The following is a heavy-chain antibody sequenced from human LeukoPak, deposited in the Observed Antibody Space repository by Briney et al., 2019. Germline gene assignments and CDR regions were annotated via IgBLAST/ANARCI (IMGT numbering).Heavy chain of an antibody. CDR3: AKGGGEDFDY. D-gene: IGHD3-16*01. J-gene: IGHJ4*02. Sequence: GGSLRLSCAASGFTFSNYAMSWVRQAPGQGLEWVSSISTHGRNTYFADSVKGRFTISRDNSKNTLSLQLNSLRAEDTAIYYCAKGGGEDFDYWGQGTLVTVSS. CDR2: ISTHGRNT. CDR1: GFTFSNYA. V-gene: IGHV3-23*01.